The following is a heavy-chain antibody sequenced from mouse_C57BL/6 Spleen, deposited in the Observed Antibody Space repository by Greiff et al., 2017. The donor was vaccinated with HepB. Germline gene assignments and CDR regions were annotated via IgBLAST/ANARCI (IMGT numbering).Heavy chain of an antibody. Sequence: QVQLQQSGAELVKPGASVKISCKASGYAFSGYWMNWVKQRPGKGLEWIGQIYPGDGDTNYNGKFKGKATLTADKSSSTAYMQLSSLTSEDSAVYFCARYYYGSVDYWGQGTTLTVSS. V-gene: IGHV1-80*01. CDR1: GYAFSGYW. CDR2: IYPGDGDT. D-gene: IGHD1-1*01. CDR3: ARYYYGSVDY. J-gene: IGHJ2*01.